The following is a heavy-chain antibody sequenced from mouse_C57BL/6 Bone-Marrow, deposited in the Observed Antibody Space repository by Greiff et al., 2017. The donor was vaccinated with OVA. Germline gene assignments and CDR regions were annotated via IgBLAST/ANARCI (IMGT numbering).Heavy chain of an antibody. CDR2: IDPANGDT. J-gene: IGHJ4*01. D-gene: IGHD3-2*02. CDR1: GFNINDDY. Sequence: VQLQQSGAELVRPGASVKLSCTASGFNINDDYMHWVKQRPEQGLEWIGWIDPANGDTEYASKFQGKATITADTSSNTAYLQLSSLTSEDTAVYYCTTGGSSGDDAMDYWGQGTSVTVSS. CDR3: TTGGSSGDDAMDY. V-gene: IGHV14-4*01.